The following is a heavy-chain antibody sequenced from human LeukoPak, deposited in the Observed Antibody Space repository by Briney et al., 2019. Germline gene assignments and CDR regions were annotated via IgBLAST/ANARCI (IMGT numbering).Heavy chain of an antibody. CDR3: ARNGGAPDY. CDR1: GGSFSGYY. CDR2: INHSGST. J-gene: IGHJ4*02. V-gene: IGHV4-34*01. Sequence: SSETLSLTCAVYGGSFSGYYWSWIRQPPGKGLEWIGEINHSGSTNYNPSLKSRVTISVDTSKNQFSLKLSSVTAADTAAYYCARNGGAPDYWGQGTLVTVSS. D-gene: IGHD2-8*01.